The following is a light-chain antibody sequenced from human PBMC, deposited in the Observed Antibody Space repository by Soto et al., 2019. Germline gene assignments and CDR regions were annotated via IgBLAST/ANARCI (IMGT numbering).Light chain of an antibody. J-gene: IGKJ4*01. CDR3: QQRSVWPLT. Sequence: EIVMTQSPATLSVSPGERATLSCRASQSVSSYLAWYQQQRGQAPGLLIYDSSSRATGIPARFSGSGSGTDFSLIISSLEPEDFAVYYCQQRSVWPLTFGGG. V-gene: IGKV3-11*01. CDR2: DSS. CDR1: QSVSSY.